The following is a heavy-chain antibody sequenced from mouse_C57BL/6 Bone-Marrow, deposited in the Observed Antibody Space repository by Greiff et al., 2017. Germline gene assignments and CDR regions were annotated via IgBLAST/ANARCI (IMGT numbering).Heavy chain of an antibody. CDR3: ASERFWLRGAMDY. J-gene: IGHJ4*01. CDR2: IFPGSGST. D-gene: IGHD2-2*01. Sequence: VQLQQSGPELVRPGASVKISCKAPGYTFTSPWMQWVRQRPGQGLEWIGEIFPGSGSTYYNEKFKGKATLTVDTSSSTAYMQLSSLTSKDAEVYVCASERFWLRGAMDYWGQGTSGTVSS. V-gene: IGHV1-56*01. CDR1: GYTFTSPW.